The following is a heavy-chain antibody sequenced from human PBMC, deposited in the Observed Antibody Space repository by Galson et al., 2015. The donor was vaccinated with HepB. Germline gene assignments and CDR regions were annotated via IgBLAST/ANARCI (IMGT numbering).Heavy chain of an antibody. CDR3: AKQGISYDILTGYFEGDFDY. V-gene: IGHV3-30*18. J-gene: IGHJ4*02. D-gene: IGHD3-9*01. Sequence: SRFTFRSYGMNWVRQAPGKGLEWVAVISYDGSNKYYADSVKGRFTISRDNSKYTLYLQMNSLRAEDTAVYYCAKQGISYDILTGYFEGDFDYWGQGTLVTVSS. CDR2: ISYDGSNK. CDR1: RFTFRSYG.